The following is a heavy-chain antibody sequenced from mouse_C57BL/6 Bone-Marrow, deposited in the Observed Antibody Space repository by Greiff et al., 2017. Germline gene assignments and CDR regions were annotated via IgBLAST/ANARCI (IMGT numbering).Heavy chain of an antibody. CDR1: GFSFNTYA. CDR3: VRQARYAMDY. Sequence: EVHLVESGGGLVQPKGSLKLSCAASGFSFNTYAMNWVRQAPGKGLELVARIRSKSNNYATYYADSVKDRFTISRDDSESMLYLQMNNLKTEDTAMYYCVRQARYAMDYWGQGTSVTVSS. CDR2: IRSKSNNYAT. J-gene: IGHJ4*01. V-gene: IGHV10-1*01.